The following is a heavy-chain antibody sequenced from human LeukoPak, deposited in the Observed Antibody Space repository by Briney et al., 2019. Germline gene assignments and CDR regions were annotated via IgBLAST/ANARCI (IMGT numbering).Heavy chain of an antibody. Sequence: AASVEVSCKASGGTFSSYAISWVRQAPGQGLEWMGGIIPIFGTANYAQKFQGRVTITADESTSTAYMELSSLRSEDTAVYYCARDYPIVVVPAARAGNWFDPWGQGTLVTVSS. D-gene: IGHD2-2*01. V-gene: IGHV1-69*01. J-gene: IGHJ5*02. CDR1: GGTFSSYA. CDR3: ARDYPIVVVPAARAGNWFDP. CDR2: IIPIFGTA.